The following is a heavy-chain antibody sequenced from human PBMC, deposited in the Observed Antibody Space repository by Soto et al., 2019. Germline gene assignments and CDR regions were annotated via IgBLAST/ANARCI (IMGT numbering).Heavy chain of an antibody. Sequence: GGSLRLSCAASGFNFNDFIMHWVRQSPTAGLEWVSLITSNGDSTHYADFVKGRFFISRDNTMNSLYLQMNNLRTEDAALYYCARDLGGSSGSCGQGTLVTVSS. V-gene: IGHV3-43*01. CDR1: GFNFNDFI. J-gene: IGHJ5*02. D-gene: IGHD6-19*01. CDR3: ARDLGGSSGS. CDR2: ITSNGDST.